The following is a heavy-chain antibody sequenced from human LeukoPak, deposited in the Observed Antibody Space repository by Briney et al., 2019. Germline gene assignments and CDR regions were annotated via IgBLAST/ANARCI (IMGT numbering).Heavy chain of an antibody. D-gene: IGHD3-16*01. Sequence: PGRSLRLSCAASGFTFSSYGMHWVRQAPGKGLEWVAVIWYDGSNKYYADSVKGRFTISRVNSKSTLYLQMNSLRAEDTAVYYCARGGGGYFDYWGQGTLVTVSS. CDR1: GFTFSSYG. CDR2: IWYDGSNK. V-gene: IGHV3-33*01. J-gene: IGHJ4*02. CDR3: ARGGGGYFDY.